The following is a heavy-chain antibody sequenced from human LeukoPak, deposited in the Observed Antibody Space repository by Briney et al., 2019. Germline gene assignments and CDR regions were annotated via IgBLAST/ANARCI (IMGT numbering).Heavy chain of an antibody. D-gene: IGHD5-24*01. Sequence: SVNVSCKASGFTFTSSAVQWVRQARGQRLEWIGWIVVGSGNTNYAQKFQERVTITRDMSTSTAYMELSSLRSEDTAVYYCAADATVRDGYNPGYWGQGTLVTVSS. V-gene: IGHV1-58*01. CDR3: AADATVRDGYNPGY. CDR2: IVVGSGNT. CDR1: GFTFTSSA. J-gene: IGHJ4*02.